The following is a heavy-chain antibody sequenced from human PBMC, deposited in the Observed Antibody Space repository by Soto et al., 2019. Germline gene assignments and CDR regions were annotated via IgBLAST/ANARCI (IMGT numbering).Heavy chain of an antibody. D-gene: IGHD3-10*01. V-gene: IGHV1-18*01. CDR2: ISAYNGNI. Sequence: ASVKVSCKASGYTFTSYGISWVRQAPGQGLEWMGWISAYNGNINYAQKLQGRVTMTTDTSTSTAYMELRSLRSDDTAVYYCARDRGITMVRGFDPWGQGTLVTVSS. J-gene: IGHJ5*02. CDR1: GYTFTSYG. CDR3: ARDRGITMVRGFDP.